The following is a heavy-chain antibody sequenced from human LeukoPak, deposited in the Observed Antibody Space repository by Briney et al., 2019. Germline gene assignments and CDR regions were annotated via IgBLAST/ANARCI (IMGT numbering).Heavy chain of an antibody. CDR2: ISVYNGNT. V-gene: IGHV1-18*01. J-gene: IGHJ5*02. D-gene: IGHD2-2*01. Sequence: ASVKVSCKASGYTFPNYGISWVRQAPGQGLEWMGWISVYNGNTNYVQKFQGRATMTTDTSTSTAYMELRSLRSDDTAVYYCARLSYCSSTSCKYNWFDPWGQGTLVTVSS. CDR3: ARLSYCSSTSCKYNWFDP. CDR1: GYTFPNYG.